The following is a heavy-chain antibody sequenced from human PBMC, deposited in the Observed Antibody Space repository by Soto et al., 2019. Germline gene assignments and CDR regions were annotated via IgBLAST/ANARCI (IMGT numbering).Heavy chain of an antibody. CDR3: ARDSVALTMIGVVTLDY. CDR1: GFTFSSYS. V-gene: IGHV3-48*02. D-gene: IGHD3-22*01. CDR2: ISSSSSTI. Sequence: GSLRLSCAASGFTFSSYSINWVRQAPGKGLEWVSYISSSSSTIYYADSVKGRFTISRDNAKNSLYLQMNSLRDEDTAVYYCARDSVALTMIGVVTLDYWGQGPPVTDSS. J-gene: IGHJ4*02.